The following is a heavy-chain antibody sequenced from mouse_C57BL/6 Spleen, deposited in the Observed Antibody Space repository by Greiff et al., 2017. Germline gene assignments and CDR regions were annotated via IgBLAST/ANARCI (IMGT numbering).Heavy chain of an antibody. Sequence: EVKVEESGPGMVKPSQSLSLTCTVTGYSITSGYDWHWIRHFPGNKLEWMGYISYSGSTNYNPSLKSRISITHDTSKNHFFLKLNSVTTEDTATYYCAREELGRGFAYWGQGTLVTVSA. J-gene: IGHJ3*01. CDR1: GYSITSGYD. CDR2: ISYSGST. CDR3: AREELGRGFAY. V-gene: IGHV3-1*01. D-gene: IGHD4-1*01.